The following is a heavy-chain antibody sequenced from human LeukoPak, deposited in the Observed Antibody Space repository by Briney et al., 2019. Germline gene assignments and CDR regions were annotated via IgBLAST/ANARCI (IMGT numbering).Heavy chain of an antibody. CDR3: ARRPYSSSWYYFDY. J-gene: IGHJ4*02. CDR2: ISSSGSSL. D-gene: IGHD6-13*01. V-gene: IGHV3-11*04. Sequence: GGPLRLSCAVSGLTFSDYYMSWIRQAPGKGLEWVSYISSSGSSLFYADSVKGRFTISRDNAKNSLYLQMNSLRAEDTAVYYCARRPYSSSWYYFDYWGQGTLVTVSS. CDR1: GLTFSDYY.